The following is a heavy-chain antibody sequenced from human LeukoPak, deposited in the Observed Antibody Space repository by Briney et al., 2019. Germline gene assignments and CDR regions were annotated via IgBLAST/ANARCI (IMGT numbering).Heavy chain of an antibody. CDR2: VWYGGGNK. D-gene: IGHD3-10*01. CDR3: AKGSDYYSSGNYYGG. V-gene: IGHV3-33*03. CDR1: GFTFENYG. Sequence: GRSLRLSWAASGFTFENYGMHWVRQAPGKGLEWMAVVWYGGGNKYYADSVKGRFTISRDNSKNSLYLQMNSLRTEDTALYYCAKGSDYYSSGNYYGGWGQGTLVTVSS. J-gene: IGHJ4*02.